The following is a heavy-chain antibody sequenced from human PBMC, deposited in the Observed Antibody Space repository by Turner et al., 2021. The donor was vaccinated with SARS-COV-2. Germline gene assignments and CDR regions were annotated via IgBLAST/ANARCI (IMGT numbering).Heavy chain of an antibody. D-gene: IGHD6-6*01. Sequence: EVQLVESGGGLVQPGGSLRLSCAASGFTFSDHYLDGVRQAPGKGLEWVGRSRNKAKSFTTDYAASVKGRFTISRDDAKSSLYLQMNSLKIEDTAVYYCTRDAARGYWGQGTLVSVSS. CDR3: TRDAARGY. CDR1: GFTFSDHY. CDR2: SRNKAKSFTT. J-gene: IGHJ4*02. V-gene: IGHV3-72*01.